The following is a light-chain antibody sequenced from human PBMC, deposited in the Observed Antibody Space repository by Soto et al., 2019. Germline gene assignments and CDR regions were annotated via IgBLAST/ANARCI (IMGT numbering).Light chain of an antibody. CDR2: KAY. V-gene: IGKV1-5*03. CDR1: QSISTW. J-gene: IGKJ1*01. Sequence: DIQMTQSPSTLSASVGDRVTITCRASQSISTWLAWYQQKPGKAPKLLIYKAYSLESGVPSRFSGSGSGTEFTLTISSLQTDDSATYYCQQYINRWTFGQGTKVEIK. CDR3: QQYINRWT.